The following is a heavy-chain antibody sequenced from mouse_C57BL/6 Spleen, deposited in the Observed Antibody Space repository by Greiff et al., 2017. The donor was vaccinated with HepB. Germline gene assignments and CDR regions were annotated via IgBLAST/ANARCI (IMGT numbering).Heavy chain of an antibody. D-gene: IGHD2-3*01. CDR2: ISSGGDYI. CDR3: TREDDGCFDY. V-gene: IGHV5-9-1*02. Sequence: DVHLVESGEGLVKPGGSLKLSCAASGFTFSSYAMSWVRQTPEKRLEWVAYISSGGDYIYYADTVKGRFTISRDNARNTLYLQMSSLKSEDTAMYYCTREDDGCFDYWGQGTTLTVSS. J-gene: IGHJ2*01. CDR1: GFTFSSYA.